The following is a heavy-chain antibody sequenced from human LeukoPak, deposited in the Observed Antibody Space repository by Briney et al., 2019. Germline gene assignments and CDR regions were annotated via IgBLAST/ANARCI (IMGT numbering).Heavy chain of an antibody. CDR3: AREPQEGFDY. CDR2: ISVSSRAI. J-gene: IGHJ4*02. CDR1: GFTFSSYS. Sequence: GGSLRLSCAASGFTFSSYSMNWVRQAPAKGLEWISYISVSSRAIYYADSVKGRFTISRDNAKNSLYLQMNNLRAEDTAVYYCAREPQEGFDYWGQGTLVTISS. V-gene: IGHV3-48*01.